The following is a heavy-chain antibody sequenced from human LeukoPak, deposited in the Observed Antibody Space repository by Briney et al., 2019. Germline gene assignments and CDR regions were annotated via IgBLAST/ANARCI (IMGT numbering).Heavy chain of an antibody. Sequence: PSETLSLTCTVSGGSISSYYWGWIRQPPGKGLEWIGSIYYSGSTYYNPSLKSRVTISVDTSKNQFSLKLSSVTAADTAVYYCARDFTDDYGDYGDYWGQGTLVTVSS. CDR3: ARDFTDDYGDYGDY. V-gene: IGHV4-39*07. J-gene: IGHJ4*02. CDR1: GGSISSYY. CDR2: IYYSGST. D-gene: IGHD4-17*01.